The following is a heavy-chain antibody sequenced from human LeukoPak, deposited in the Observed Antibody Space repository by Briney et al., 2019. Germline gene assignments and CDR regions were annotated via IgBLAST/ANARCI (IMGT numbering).Heavy chain of an antibody. Sequence: GGSLRLSCAASGFTFSGSAMHWVRQASGKGLEWVGRIRSKANSYATAYAASVKGRFTISRDDSKNTAYLQMSSLKTEDTAVYYCTRPISYYDSSGYYPSSYFDLWGRGTLVTVSS. CDR3: TRPISYYDSSGYYPSSYFDL. CDR1: GFTFSGSA. J-gene: IGHJ2*01. CDR2: IRSKANSYAT. D-gene: IGHD3-22*01. V-gene: IGHV3-73*01.